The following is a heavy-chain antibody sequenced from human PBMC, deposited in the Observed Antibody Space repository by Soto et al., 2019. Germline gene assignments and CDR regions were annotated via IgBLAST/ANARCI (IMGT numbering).Heavy chain of an antibody. D-gene: IGHD2-2*01. CDR2: IYYSGST. V-gene: IGHV4-39*01. Sequence: SETLSLTCTVSGGSISSSSYYWGWIRQPPGKGLEWIGSIYYSGSTYYNPSLKSRVTISVDTSKNQFSLKLSSVTAADTAVYYCARIPATPPYYYYMEVWGKGTTVTVSS. CDR1: GGSISSSSYY. CDR3: ARIPATPPYYYYMEV. J-gene: IGHJ6*03.